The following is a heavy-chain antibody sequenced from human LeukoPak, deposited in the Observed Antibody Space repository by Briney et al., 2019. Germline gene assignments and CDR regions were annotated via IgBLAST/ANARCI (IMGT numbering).Heavy chain of an antibody. V-gene: IGHV4-39*01. CDR2: IYYSGSA. J-gene: IGHJ2*01. Sequence: SETLSLTCTVSGGSISSSSYYWGWIRQPPGKGLEWIGSIYYSGSAYYNPSLKSRVTISVDTSKNQFSLKLSSVTAADTAVYYCARRRYWYSSWYFDLWGRGTLVTVSS. CDR3: ARRRYWYSSWYFDL. D-gene: IGHD6-13*01. CDR1: GGSISSSSYY.